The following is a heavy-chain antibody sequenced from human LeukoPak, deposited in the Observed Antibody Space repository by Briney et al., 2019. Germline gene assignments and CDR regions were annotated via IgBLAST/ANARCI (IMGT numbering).Heavy chain of an antibody. J-gene: IGHJ6*04. Sequence: PGRSLRLSCAASGFTFSSYAMHWVRQAPGKGLEWVAVISYDGSNKYYADSVKGRFTISRDNSKNTLYLQMNSLRAEDTAVYYCARDAKPLWFGELLSGMDVWSKGTTVTVSS. V-gene: IGHV3-30*04. CDR1: GFTFSSYA. CDR2: ISYDGSNK. CDR3: ARDAKPLWFGELLSGMDV. D-gene: IGHD3-10*01.